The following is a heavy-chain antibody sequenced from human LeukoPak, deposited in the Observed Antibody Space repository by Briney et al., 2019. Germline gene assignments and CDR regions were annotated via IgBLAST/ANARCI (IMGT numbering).Heavy chain of an antibody. CDR3: ARASGSASHSGDY. V-gene: IGHV3-48*03. D-gene: IGHD3-10*01. CDR2: ISSSGSTI. J-gene: IGHJ4*02. Sequence: GGSLRLSCAASGFTFSSYEMNWVRQAPGKGLEWVSYISSSGSTIYYADSVKGRFTISRDNAKNSLYQQMNSLRAEDTAVYYCARASGSASHSGDYWGQGTLVTVSS. CDR1: GFTFSSYE.